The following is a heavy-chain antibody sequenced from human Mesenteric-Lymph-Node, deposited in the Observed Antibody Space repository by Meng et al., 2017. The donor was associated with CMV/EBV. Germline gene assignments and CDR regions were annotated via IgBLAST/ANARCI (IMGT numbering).Heavy chain of an antibody. D-gene: IGHD2-2*02. V-gene: IGHV2-5*01. CDR3: AHRSSRWLYDFDP. J-gene: IGHJ5*02. Sequence: FSGFSLTTIGVGVGWIRQPPGEALEWLAFIYGNDDKRYSPSLKSRLTITKDTSKNQVVLTMTNMDPMDTGTYYCAHRSSRWLYDFDPWGQGTLVTFSS. CDR1: GFSLTTIGVG. CDR2: IYGNDDK.